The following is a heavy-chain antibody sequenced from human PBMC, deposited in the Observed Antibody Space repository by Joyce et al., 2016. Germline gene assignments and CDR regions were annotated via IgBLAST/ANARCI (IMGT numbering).Heavy chain of an antibody. J-gene: IGHJ5*02. CDR3: ARDDHCNSGCYVGWFDP. CDR2: VNPNNGGT. D-gene: IGHD2/OR15-2a*01. CDR1: GYTFTGHY. V-gene: IGHV1-2*02. Sequence: QVQLVQSGAEVKKPGASVKVSCKASGYTFTGHYMHWVRQAPGQGLEWMGWVNPNNGGTNYAKKFQGGVTMTRDTSISTAYMDLSRLRPDDTAVYYCARDDHCNSGCYVGWFDPWGQGTLVTVSS.